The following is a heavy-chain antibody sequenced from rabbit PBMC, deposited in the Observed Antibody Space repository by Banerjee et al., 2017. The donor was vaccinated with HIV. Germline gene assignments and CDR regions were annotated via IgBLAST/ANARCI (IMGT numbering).Heavy chain of an antibody. CDR1: GFSLSSYW. Sequence: QSLEESGGDLVKPGASLTLTCTASGFSLSSYWICWVRQAPGKGLELIACILISSGTTYYASWAKGRFTISKTSSTTVTLQMTSLTAADTATYFCARRPSMTLVINLWGQGTLVTVS. J-gene: IGHJ4*01. CDR3: ARRPSMTLVINL. V-gene: IGHV1S40*01. CDR2: ILISSGTT. D-gene: IGHD2-1*01.